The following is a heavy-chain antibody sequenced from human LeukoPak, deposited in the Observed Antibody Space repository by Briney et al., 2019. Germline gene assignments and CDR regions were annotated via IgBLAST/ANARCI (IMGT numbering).Heavy chain of an antibody. CDR1: GFTFSGSA. V-gene: IGHV3-73*01. Sequence: GGSLKLSCAASGFTFSGSALHWVRQSSGKGLEWVGHIDKKDNLYATAYAESVKGRFTISRDDSKDTAFLHMDSLKTEDTALYYCTRDRGTYNWFDPWGQGTLVAVSS. CDR3: TRDRGTYNWFDP. J-gene: IGHJ5*02. CDR2: IDKKDNLYAT. D-gene: IGHD2-15*01.